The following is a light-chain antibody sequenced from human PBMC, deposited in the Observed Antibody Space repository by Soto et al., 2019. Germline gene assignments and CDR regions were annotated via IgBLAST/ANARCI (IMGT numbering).Light chain of an antibody. CDR3: ETWDSNTNWV. CDR2: LEGSGSY. Sequence: QSVLTQSSSASASLGSSVKLTCTLSSGHSSNIIAWHQQHPGKAPRYLMKLEGSGSYNKGSGVPDRFSGSSSGADRYLTISNLHFEDEAAYYCETWDSNTNWVFGGGIQLTVL. V-gene: IGLV4-60*02. CDR1: SGHSSNI. J-gene: IGLJ3*02.